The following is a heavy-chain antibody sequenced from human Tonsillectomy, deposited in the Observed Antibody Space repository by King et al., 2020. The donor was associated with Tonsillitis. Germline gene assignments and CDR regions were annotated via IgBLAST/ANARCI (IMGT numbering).Heavy chain of an antibody. CDR2: ISFDASYK. Sequence: VQLVESGGGVVQPGRTLRLSCADSGFTFSSYGMHWVRQAPGKGLEWVAVISFDASYKYYADSVKGRFTISRDNSKNTLFLQMNSLRAEDTAVYYWAKEGAVAAISNYYYYGMDVWGQGTTVTVSS. V-gene: IGHV3-30*18. J-gene: IGHJ6*02. CDR3: AKEGAVAAISNYYYYGMDV. CDR1: GFTFSSYG. D-gene: IGHD6-19*01.